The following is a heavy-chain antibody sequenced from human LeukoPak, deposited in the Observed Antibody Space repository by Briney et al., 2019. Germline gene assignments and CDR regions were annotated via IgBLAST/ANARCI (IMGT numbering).Heavy chain of an antibody. CDR1: GFTFRSYE. V-gene: IGHV3-48*03. J-gene: IGHJ4*02. CDR3: ARGRGSSSIWYGHY. CDR2: ISSSGSTI. Sequence: GGSLRLSCAASGFTFRSYEMIWVRQAPGKGLEWVSYISSSGSTIYYADSVKGRFTISRDNAKNSLYLQMNSLRAEDTAVYYCARGRGSSSIWYGHYWGQGTLVTVSS. D-gene: IGHD6-13*01.